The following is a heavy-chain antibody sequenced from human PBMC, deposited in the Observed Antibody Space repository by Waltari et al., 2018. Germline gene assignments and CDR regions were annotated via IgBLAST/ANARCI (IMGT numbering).Heavy chain of an antibody. Sequence: EVQLLESGGGLIQPGGSLRLSCAASGFTFKSYVMSWVRQAPGKGLEWVSSIKDSGTITYYADSVKGRFTISRDNSKNTLYLQMNSLRAEDTAVYYCAKNSPYGTTWFGGFDPWGQGTLVTVSS. CDR3: AKNSPYGTTWFGGFDP. CDR1: GFTFKSYV. V-gene: IGHV3-23*01. D-gene: IGHD3-10*01. CDR2: IKDSGTIT. J-gene: IGHJ5*02.